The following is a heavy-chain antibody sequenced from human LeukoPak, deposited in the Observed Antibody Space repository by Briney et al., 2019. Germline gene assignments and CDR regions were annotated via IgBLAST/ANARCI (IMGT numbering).Heavy chain of an antibody. CDR1: GYTFTSYD. CDR3: ARGLSMLGRASPGY. J-gene: IGHJ4*02. V-gene: IGHV1-8*01. Sequence: GASVKVSCKASGYTFTSYDINWVRQATGQGLEWMGWMNPNSGNTGYAQKFQGRVTMTRNTSISTAYMELSSLRSEDTAVYYCARGLSMLGRASPGYWGQGTLVTVSS. D-gene: IGHD1-14*01. CDR2: MNPNSGNT.